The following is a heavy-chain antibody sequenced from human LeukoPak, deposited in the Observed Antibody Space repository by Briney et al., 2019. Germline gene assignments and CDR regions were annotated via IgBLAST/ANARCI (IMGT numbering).Heavy chain of an antibody. Sequence: SETLSLTCAVYGGSFSGYYWSWIRQPPGKGLEWIGDINHSGSTNYNPSLKSRVTISVDTSKNQFSLKLSSVTAADTAVYYCARTSLLWFGELLYSPAEYFQHWGQGTLVTVSS. CDR3: ARTSLLWFGELLYSPAEYFQH. CDR2: INHSGST. D-gene: IGHD3-10*01. CDR1: GGSFSGYY. V-gene: IGHV4-34*01. J-gene: IGHJ1*01.